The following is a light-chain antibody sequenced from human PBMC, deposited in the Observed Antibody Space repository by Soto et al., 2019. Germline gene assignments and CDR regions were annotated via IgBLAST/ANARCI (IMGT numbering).Light chain of an antibody. V-gene: IGKV3-20*01. J-gene: IGKJ1*01. CDR1: QSVSSSY. Sequence: EIVLTQSPGTLSLSPGERATLSCRASQSVSSSYLAWYQQIPGQAPRLLIYGASSRATGIPDRFSGSGSGTDFTLTINRVEPEDFAVYFCQQHAGSPRTLGQGTKVDIK. CDR2: GAS. CDR3: QQHAGSPRT.